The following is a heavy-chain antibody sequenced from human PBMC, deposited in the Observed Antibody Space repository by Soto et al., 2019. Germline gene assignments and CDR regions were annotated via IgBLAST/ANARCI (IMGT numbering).Heavy chain of an antibody. CDR1: GFTFSSYA. CDR2: ISGSGGST. Sequence: EVQLLESGGGLVQPGGSLRLSCAASGFTFSSYAMSWVRQAPGKGLEWVSAISGSGGSTYYADSVKGRFTISRENSKNTLYLQMNSLRAEDTAVHYCAKARADYYDSSGYPVDYWGQGTLVTVSS. CDR3: AKARADYYDSSGYPVDY. J-gene: IGHJ4*02. D-gene: IGHD3-22*01. V-gene: IGHV3-23*01.